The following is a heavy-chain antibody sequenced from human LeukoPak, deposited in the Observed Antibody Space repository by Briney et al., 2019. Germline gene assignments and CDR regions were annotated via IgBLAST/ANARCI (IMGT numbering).Heavy chain of an antibody. CDR1: GFTFSSYA. J-gene: IGHJ4*02. CDR3: AKNSGPFDY. Sequence: SGGSLRLSCAASGFTFSSYAMSWVRQAPGKGLEWVSSISRSGDSTYYADSVKGRFTVSRDNSKNTLYLQMNSLRAEDTAVYYCAKNSGPFDYWGQGTLVTVSS. CDR2: ISRSGDST. V-gene: IGHV3-23*01.